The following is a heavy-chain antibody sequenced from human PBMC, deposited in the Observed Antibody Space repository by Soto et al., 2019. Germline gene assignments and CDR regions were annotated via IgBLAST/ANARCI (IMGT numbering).Heavy chain of an antibody. J-gene: IGHJ6*02. CDR1: GYTFTSYD. CDR2: MNPNSGST. Sequence: ASVKVSCKASGYTFTSYDINWVRQATGQGLEWMGWMNPNSGSTGYAQKFQGRVTITADESTNTAYMELSSLRSEDTAVYYCAREGLVLVPTTVNSDYYYYAMDVWGQGTTVTVSS. V-gene: IGHV1-8*01. CDR3: AREGLVLVPTTVNSDYYYYAMDV. D-gene: IGHD2-2*01.